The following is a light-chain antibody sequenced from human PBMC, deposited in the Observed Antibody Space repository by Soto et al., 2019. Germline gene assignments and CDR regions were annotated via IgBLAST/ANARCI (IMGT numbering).Light chain of an antibody. CDR3: QKYSSVIT. CDR2: AAS. V-gene: IGKV1-27*01. Sequence: DIQMTQSPSSLSASVGDRVTITCRASQSISNFLAWYQQKPGKVPKLLISAASTLQSGVPSRFSGSGSGTDFTLIITRLQHEDVATYYCQKYSSVITFGQGTRVE. CDR1: QSISNF. J-gene: IGKJ5*01.